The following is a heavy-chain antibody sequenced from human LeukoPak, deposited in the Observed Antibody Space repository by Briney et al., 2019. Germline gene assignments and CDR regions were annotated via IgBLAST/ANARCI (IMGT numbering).Heavy chain of an antibody. CDR2: ISSSSSYI. D-gene: IGHD5-18*01. CDR1: GFTFSSYS. CDR3: AKRGDSYGTLDY. V-gene: IGHV3-21*01. J-gene: IGHJ4*02. Sequence: GGSLRLSCAASGFTFSSYSMNWVRQAPGKGLEWVSSISSSSSYIYYADSVKGRFTISRDNSKNTLYLQMNSLRAEDTAVYYCAKRGDSYGTLDYWGQGTLVTVSS.